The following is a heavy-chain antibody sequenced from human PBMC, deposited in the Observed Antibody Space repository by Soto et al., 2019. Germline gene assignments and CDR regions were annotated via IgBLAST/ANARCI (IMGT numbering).Heavy chain of an antibody. CDR2: ISGSGGST. CDR3: AKVGGLIAAAGTSWFVP. CDR1: GFTFSSYA. J-gene: IGHJ5*02. V-gene: IGHV3-23*01. D-gene: IGHD6-13*01. Sequence: GGSLRLSCAASGFTFSSYAMSWVRQAPGKGLEWVSAISGSGGSTYYADSVKGRFTISRDNSKNTLYLQMNSLRAEDTAVYYCAKVGGLIAAAGTSWFVPWGQGTLVTVSS.